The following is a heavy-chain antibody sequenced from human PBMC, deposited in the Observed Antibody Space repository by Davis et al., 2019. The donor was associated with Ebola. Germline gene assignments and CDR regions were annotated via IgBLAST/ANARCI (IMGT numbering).Heavy chain of an antibody. CDR1: GFTFSSYA. J-gene: IGHJ6*02. CDR2: ISYDGSNT. Sequence: GESLKISCAASGFTFSSYAMHWVRQAPGKGLEWVAVISYDGSNTYYADSVKGRFTISRDNSKNTLYQQTSSLRAEDTAVYYWARTKGLVPAAEDYYYYGMDVWGQGTTVTVSS. D-gene: IGHD2-2*01. V-gene: IGHV3-30-3*01. CDR3: ARTKGLVPAAEDYYYYGMDV.